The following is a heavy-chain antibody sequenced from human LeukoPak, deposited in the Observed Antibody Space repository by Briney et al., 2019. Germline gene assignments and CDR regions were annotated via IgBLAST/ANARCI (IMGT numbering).Heavy chain of an antibody. V-gene: IGHV4-34*01. CDR1: DGPFSGYS. D-gene: IGHD4-17*01. J-gene: IGHJ6*02. Sequence: SETLSLTCGVYDGPFSGYSWSWIRQPPGKGLEWIGKINHSGSTNYNPSLKGRVIISVDTSKSQFSLNLRFVTAADTAVYYCARENGDYPHYYYGMDVWGQGTTVTVS. CDR3: ARENGDYPHYYYGMDV. CDR2: INHSGST.